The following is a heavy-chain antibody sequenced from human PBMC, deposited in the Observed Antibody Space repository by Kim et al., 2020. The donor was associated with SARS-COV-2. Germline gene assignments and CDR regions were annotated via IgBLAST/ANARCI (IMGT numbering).Heavy chain of an antibody. J-gene: IGHJ6*02. D-gene: IGHD3-3*01. CDR2: IKSKTDGGTT. CDR3: TTDGGRYDFWSGFFPYYYGRDV. CDR1: GFTFSNAW. Sequence: GGSLRLSCAASGFTFSNAWMSWVRQAPGKGLEWVGRIKSKTDGGTTDYAAPVKGRFTISRDDSKNTLYLQMNSLKTEDTAVYYCTTDGGRYDFWSGFFPYYYGRDVWGRGTTVTVSS. V-gene: IGHV3-15*01.